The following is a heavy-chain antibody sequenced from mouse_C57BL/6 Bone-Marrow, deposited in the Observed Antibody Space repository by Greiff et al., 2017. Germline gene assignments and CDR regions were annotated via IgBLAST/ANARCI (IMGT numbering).Heavy chain of an antibody. CDR2: ISNGGGST. CDR3: ARHFRYDDDVWFAY. V-gene: IGHV5-12*01. Sequence: EVQLVESGGGLVQPGGSLKLSCAASGFTFSDYYMYWVRQTPEKRLEWVAYISNGGGSTYYPDTVKGRFTISRDNAKNTLYLQMSRLKSEDTAMYYCARHFRYDDDVWFAYWGQGTLVTVSA. CDR1: GFTFSDYY. J-gene: IGHJ3*01. D-gene: IGHD2-4*01.